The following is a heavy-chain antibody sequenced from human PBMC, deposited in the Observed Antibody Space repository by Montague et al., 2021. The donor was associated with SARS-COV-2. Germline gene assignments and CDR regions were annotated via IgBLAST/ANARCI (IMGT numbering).Heavy chain of an antibody. V-gene: IGHV4-61*02. D-gene: IGHD2-15*01. J-gene: IGHJ4*02. Sequence: TLSLTCTVSGGSISSGSYYWSWIRQPAGKGLEWIGRIYTSGTTDYSFSLKSRVTISVDTSKNQFSLKLTSVTAADTAVYYCARARGGSWAHLDNWGQGSLVTVSS. CDR2: IYTSGTT. CDR3: ARARGGSWAHLDN. CDR1: GGSISSGSYY.